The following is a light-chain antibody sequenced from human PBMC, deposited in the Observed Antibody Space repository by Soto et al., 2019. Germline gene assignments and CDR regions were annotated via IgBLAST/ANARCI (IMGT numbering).Light chain of an antibody. Sequence: QSALTQPRSVSGSPGQSVTISCTGTSSDVGGYNYVSWYQQHPGKAPKLMIYDVIKRPSGVPDRFSGSKSGNTASLTISGLQAEGEGDYFCWSYSGSNTWVFGGGTKVTVL. CDR1: SSDVGGYNY. V-gene: IGLV2-11*01. CDR3: WSYSGSNTWV. J-gene: IGLJ3*02. CDR2: DVI.